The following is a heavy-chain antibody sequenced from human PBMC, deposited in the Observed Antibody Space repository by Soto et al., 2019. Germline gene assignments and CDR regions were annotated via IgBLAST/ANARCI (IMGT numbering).Heavy chain of an antibody. D-gene: IGHD3-10*01. J-gene: IGHJ5*02. CDR1: GASIRSFY. CDR3: ARDKMTLIRGVITWFDP. CDR2: IYDTGVT. Sequence: PSETLSLTCTVSGASIRSFYWNWIRQPAGKGLQWIGRIYDTGVTKYIPSLMSRVTMSLDTSKNQFSLRLTSVTAADTAIYYCARDKMTLIRGVITWFDPWGQGTLVTVSS. V-gene: IGHV4-4*07.